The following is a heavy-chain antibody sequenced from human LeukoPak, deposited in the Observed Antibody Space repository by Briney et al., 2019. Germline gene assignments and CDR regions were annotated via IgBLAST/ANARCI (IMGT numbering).Heavy chain of an antibody. V-gene: IGHV4-4*07. D-gene: IGHD3-9*01. CDR3: ARGGNVLRYFDWLSPSTFDY. J-gene: IGHJ4*02. Sequence: SETLSPTCTVSGGSISSYYWSWIRQPAGKGLEWIGRIYSSGSTNYNPSLKSRVTISVDTSKNQFSLKLSSVTAADTAVYYCARGGNVLRYFDWLSPSTFDYWGQGTLVTVSS. CDR2: IYSSGST. CDR1: GGSISSYY.